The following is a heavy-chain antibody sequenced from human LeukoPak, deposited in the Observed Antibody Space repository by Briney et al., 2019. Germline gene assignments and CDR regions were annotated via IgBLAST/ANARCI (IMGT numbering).Heavy chain of an antibody. CDR2: ISGSGGST. V-gene: IGHV3-23*01. CDR1: GFTFTTYA. CDR3: AKDLGDYEDY. D-gene: IGHD4-17*01. J-gene: IGHJ4*02. Sequence: GGSLRLSCAASGFTFTTYAMSWVRQAPGRGLEWVSAISGSGGSTYYADSVKVRFTISRDNSKNTLYLQMKSLRAEDTATYYCAKDLGDYEDYWGQGTLVTVSS.